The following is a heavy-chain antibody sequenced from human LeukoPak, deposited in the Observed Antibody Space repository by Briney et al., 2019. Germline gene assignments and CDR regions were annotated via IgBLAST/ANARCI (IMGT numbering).Heavy chain of an antibody. D-gene: IGHD1-1*01. CDR1: GYTFTGYY. V-gene: IGHV1-2*02. CDR2: INPNSGGT. CDR3: ARDDRYQLLPLHY. Sequence: GASVKVSCKASGYTFTGYYMHWVRQAPGPGLEWMGWINPNSGGTNYAQKFQGRVTMTRDTSISTAYMELSRLRSDDTAVYYCARDDRYQLLPLHYWGQRTLVTVSS. J-gene: IGHJ4*02.